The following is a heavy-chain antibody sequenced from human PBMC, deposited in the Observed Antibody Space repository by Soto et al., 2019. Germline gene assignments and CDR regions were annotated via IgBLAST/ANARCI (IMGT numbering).Heavy chain of an antibody. CDR1: GYTFTSSY. CDR2: INPSGGST. J-gene: IGHJ5*02. V-gene: IGHV1-46*01. D-gene: IGHD3-3*01. Sequence: ASVKLSSKASGYTFTSSYLYSLRQAPRQGLEWMGIINPSGGSTNYAQKFQGRVTMTRDTSTSTVYMELSSLRSEDTAVYYCARGFYDFGVPWGQGTLVTVSS. CDR3: ARGFYDFGVP.